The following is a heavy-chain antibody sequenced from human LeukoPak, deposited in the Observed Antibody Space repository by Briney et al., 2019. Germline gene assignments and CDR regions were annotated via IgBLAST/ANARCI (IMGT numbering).Heavy chain of an antibody. D-gene: IGHD2-8*01. CDR1: GFTFSSYA. CDR3: AKDLIRTRSSFLSLFDY. CDR2: ISGSGGST. Sequence: GGSLRLSCAASGFTFSSYAMSWVRQAPGKGLEWVSAISGSGGSTYYADSVKGRFTISRDNSKNTLYLQMNILRAEDTAVYYCAKDLIRTRSSFLSLFDYWGQGTLVTVSS. J-gene: IGHJ4*02. V-gene: IGHV3-23*01.